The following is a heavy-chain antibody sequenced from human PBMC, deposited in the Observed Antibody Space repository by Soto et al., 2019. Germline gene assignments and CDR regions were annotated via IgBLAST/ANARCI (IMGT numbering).Heavy chain of an antibody. CDR1: WVYFISYF. D-gene: IGHD3-22*01. J-gene: IGHJ2*01. CDR3: ARVDDSSGPYWYFGL. CDR2: IHYSGST. Sequence: LEIMSLTWTASWVYFISYFGSWIRQPPGKGLEWIGYIHYSGSTSYNPSLKSRVAISVDTSKNQFPLTLSSVTAADTAVYYCARVDDSSGPYWYFGLWGRGTLVTVSS. V-gene: IGHV4-59*01.